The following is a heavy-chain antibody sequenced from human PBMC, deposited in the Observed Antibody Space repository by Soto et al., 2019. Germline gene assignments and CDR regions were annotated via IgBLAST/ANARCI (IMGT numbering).Heavy chain of an antibody. CDR1: GFTFSTYS. J-gene: IGHJ4*02. V-gene: IGHV3-48*01. D-gene: IGHD4-4*01. CDR2: IRSSSNTI. CDR3: ARDWSYSFDY. Sequence: GGSLRLSCAASGFTFSTYSMNWVRQAPGKGLEWVSYIRSSSNTIYYADCVKGRFTISSDNAKNSLYLQMNSLRAEDTAVYYCARDWSYSFDYWGQGILVTVSS.